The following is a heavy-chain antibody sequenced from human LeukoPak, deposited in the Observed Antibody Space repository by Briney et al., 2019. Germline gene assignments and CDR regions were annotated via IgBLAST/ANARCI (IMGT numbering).Heavy chain of an antibody. V-gene: IGHV3-23*01. CDR3: ARSYGSGSYYNAWFDT. J-gene: IGHJ5*02. Sequence: PGGSLRLSCAASGFTFSNYGIHWVRQAPGKGLEWVSAISGSGGSTYYADSVKGRFTISRDNSKNTLYLQMNSLRAEDTAVYYCARSYGSGSYYNAWFDTWGQGTLVTVSS. D-gene: IGHD3-10*01. CDR2: ISGSGGST. CDR1: GFTFSNYG.